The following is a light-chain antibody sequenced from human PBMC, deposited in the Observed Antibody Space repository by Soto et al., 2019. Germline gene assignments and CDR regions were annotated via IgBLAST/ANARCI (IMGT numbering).Light chain of an antibody. CDR1: QNIIFY. CDR3: QQSYTNPVYS. V-gene: IGKV1-39*01. CDR2: AAS. J-gene: IGKJ2*01. Sequence: DIQMTQSPSSLSASVGDRVTITCLAGQNIIFYLNWYQQKPGKAPKLLIYAASNLKSGVPSRFSGSGSGTDFTLTISSPQPEDFATYFCQQSYTNPVYSFGQGTKVDIK.